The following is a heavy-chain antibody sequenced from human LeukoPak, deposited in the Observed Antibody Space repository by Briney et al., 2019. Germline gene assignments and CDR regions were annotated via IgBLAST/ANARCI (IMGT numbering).Heavy chain of an antibody. V-gene: IGHV1-69*13. CDR2: IIPIFGTA. CDR3: ARGAAWWFGELLSPLDAFDI. J-gene: IGHJ3*02. Sequence: GASVKVSCKASGGTFSSYAISWVRQAPGQGLEWMGGIIPIFGTANYAQKFQGRVTITADESTSTAYMELSSLRSEDTAVYYCARGAAWWFGELLSPLDAFDIWGQGTMVTVSS. CDR1: GGTFSSYA. D-gene: IGHD3-10*01.